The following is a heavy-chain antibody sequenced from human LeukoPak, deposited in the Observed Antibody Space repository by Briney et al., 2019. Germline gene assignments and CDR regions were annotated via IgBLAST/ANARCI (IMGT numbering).Heavy chain of an antibody. Sequence: GGSLRLSCAASGFTFSSCAMSWVRQAPGKGLEWVSAISGSGGSTYYADSVKGRFTISRDNSKNTLYLQMNSLRAEDTAVYYCAKDQQQLVPYYYYYYGMDVWGQGTTVTVSS. D-gene: IGHD6-13*01. J-gene: IGHJ6*02. CDR2: ISGSGGST. V-gene: IGHV3-23*01. CDR3: AKDQQQLVPYYYYYYGMDV. CDR1: GFTFSSCA.